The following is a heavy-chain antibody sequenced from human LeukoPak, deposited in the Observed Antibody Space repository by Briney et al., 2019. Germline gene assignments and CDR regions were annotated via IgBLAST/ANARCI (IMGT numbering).Heavy chain of an antibody. CDR1: GGSFSGYY. CDR3: ARSGYCSSTSRYMRGYYFDY. D-gene: IGHD2-2*02. CDR2: INHSGST. V-gene: IGHV4-34*01. J-gene: IGHJ4*02. Sequence: SETLSLTCAVYGGSFSGYYWSWIRQPPGKGLEWIGEINHSGSTNYNPSLKSRVTISVDTSKNQFSLKLSSVTAADTAVYYCARSGYCSSTSRYMRGYYFDYWGQGTLVTVSS.